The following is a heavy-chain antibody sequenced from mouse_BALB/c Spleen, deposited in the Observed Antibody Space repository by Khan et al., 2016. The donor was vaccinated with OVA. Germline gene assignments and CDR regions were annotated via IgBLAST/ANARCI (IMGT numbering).Heavy chain of an antibody. CDR2: INPSTGYT. CDR1: GYTFINYW. D-gene: IGHD1-1*01. J-gene: IGHJ2*01. CDR3: ARRGLRWDFDY. V-gene: IGHV1-7*01. Sequence: VQLQQSGAELAKPGASVKMSCKASGYTFINYWILWVKQRPGQGLEWIGYINPSTGYTEYNQNLKDKATLTADKSSRTAYMQLSSEQSQESAVYYCARRGLRWDFDYWGQGTTLTVSS.